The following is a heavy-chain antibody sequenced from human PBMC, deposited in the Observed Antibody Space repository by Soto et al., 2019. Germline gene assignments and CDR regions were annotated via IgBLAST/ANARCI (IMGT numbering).Heavy chain of an antibody. Sequence: ASVKVSCTTSGYTFTGYAMHWVRQAPGQRLEWMGWINAGNGNTKYSQKFQGRVTIARDTSASTAYMELSSLRSEDTAVYYCARAVAVAADFDYWGQGTLVTVSS. D-gene: IGHD6-19*01. J-gene: IGHJ4*02. V-gene: IGHV1-3*01. CDR3: ARAVAVAADFDY. CDR2: INAGNGNT. CDR1: GYTFTGYA.